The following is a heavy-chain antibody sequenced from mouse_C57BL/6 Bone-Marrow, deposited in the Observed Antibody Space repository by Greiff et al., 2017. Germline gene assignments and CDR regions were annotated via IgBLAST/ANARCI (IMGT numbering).Heavy chain of an antibody. CDR1: GFNIKDDY. J-gene: IGHJ4*01. Sequence: VQLQQSGAELVRPGASVKLSCTASGFNIKDDYMHWVKQRPEQGLEWIGWIDPENGDTEYASKFQGKAPITADTSSNTAYLQLSSLTAEDAAVYYCTTGYYGLAMDYWGQGTSVTVSS. D-gene: IGHD2-2*01. V-gene: IGHV14-4*01. CDR2: IDPENGDT. CDR3: TTGYYGLAMDY.